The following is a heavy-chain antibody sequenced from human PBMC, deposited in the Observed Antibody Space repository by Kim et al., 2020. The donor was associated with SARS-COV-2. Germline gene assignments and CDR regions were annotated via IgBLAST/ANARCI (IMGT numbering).Heavy chain of an antibody. CDR3: GRLTGKGASGSDDC. Sequence: GGSLRLSCVASAFNISNNWMSWVRQAPGKGLEWVANINEDGSAQYYVDSVKGRFTISRDNDKKSLYLQMNSLRAEDTAVYLCGRLTGKGASGSDDCWGQGTLVTVSS. CDR1: AFNISNNW. V-gene: IGHV3-7*01. D-gene: IGHD3-10*01. CDR2: INEDGSAQ. J-gene: IGHJ4*02.